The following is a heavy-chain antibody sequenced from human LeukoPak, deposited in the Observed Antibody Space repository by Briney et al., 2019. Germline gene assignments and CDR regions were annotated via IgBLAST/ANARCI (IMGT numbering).Heavy chain of an antibody. J-gene: IGHJ4*02. CDR2: IIPIFGTA. Sequence: SVKVSCKASGYTFTSYDINWVRQAPGQGLEWMGGIIPIFGTANYAQKFQGRVTITTDESTSTAYMELSSLRSEDTAVYYCARGAAIFGVAASSYWGQGTLVTVSS. CDR3: ARGAAIFGVAASSY. V-gene: IGHV1-69*05. CDR1: GYTFTSYD. D-gene: IGHD3-3*01.